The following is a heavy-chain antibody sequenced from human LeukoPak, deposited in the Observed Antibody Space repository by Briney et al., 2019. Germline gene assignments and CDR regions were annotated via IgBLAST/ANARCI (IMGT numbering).Heavy chain of an antibody. CDR1: GVSISGNY. CDR2: IYYSGST. V-gene: IGHV4-39*01. Sequence: SETLSLTCGVYGVSISGNYWGWIRQPPRKGLEWIGTIYYSGSTYYNPSLKSRVTISVDTSKNQFSLKLSSVTAADTAVFYCARRRGDGYSYGVRDAFDMWGQGTMVTVSS. CDR3: ARRRGDGYSYGVRDAFDM. J-gene: IGHJ3*02. D-gene: IGHD5-18*01.